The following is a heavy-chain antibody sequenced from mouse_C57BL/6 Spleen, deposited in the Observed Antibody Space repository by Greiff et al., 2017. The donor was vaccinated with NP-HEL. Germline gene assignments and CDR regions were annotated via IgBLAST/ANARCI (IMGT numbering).Heavy chain of an antibody. V-gene: IGHV1-69*01. CDR2: IDPSDSYT. J-gene: IGHJ3*01. CDR1: GYTFTSYW. Sequence: VQLQQSGAELVMPGASVKLSCKASGYTFTSYWMHWVKQRPGQGLEWIGEIDPSDSYTNYNQKFKGKSTLTVDKSSRTAYMQLSSLTSEDSAVYYCARAKTAQALWFAYWGQGTLVTVSA. D-gene: IGHD3-2*02. CDR3: ARAKTAQALWFAY.